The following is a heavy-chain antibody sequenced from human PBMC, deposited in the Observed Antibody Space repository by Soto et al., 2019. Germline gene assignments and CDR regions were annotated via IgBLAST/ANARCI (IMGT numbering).Heavy chain of an antibody. CDR2: IKQDGSEK. D-gene: IGHD5-18*01. Sequence: PGGSLRLSCAASGFTFSSYWMSWVRQAPGKGLEWVANIKQDGSEKYYVDSVKGRFTISRDNAKNSLYLQMNSLRAEDTAVYYCAALDTAMVKTAGYWGQGTLVNVSS. J-gene: IGHJ4*02. CDR1: GFTFSSYW. CDR3: AALDTAMVKTAGY. V-gene: IGHV3-7*01.